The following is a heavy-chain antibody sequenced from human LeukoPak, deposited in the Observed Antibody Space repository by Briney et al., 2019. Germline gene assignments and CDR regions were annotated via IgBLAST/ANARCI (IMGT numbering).Heavy chain of an antibody. CDR3: ARVVGLGWFDP. CDR2: IYHSGST. D-gene: IGHD3-10*01. Sequence: PSETLSLTCAVSGGSISSGGYSWSWIRQPPGKGLEWIGYIYHSGSTYYNPSLKSRVTISVDRSKNQFSLKLSSVTAADTAVYYCARVVGLGWFDPWGQGTLVTVSS. J-gene: IGHJ5*02. CDR1: GGSISSGGYS. V-gene: IGHV4-30-2*01.